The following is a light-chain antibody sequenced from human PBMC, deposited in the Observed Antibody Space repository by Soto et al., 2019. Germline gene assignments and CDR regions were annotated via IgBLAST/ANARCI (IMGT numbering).Light chain of an antibody. J-gene: IGLJ1*01. CDR2: EDD. V-gene: IGLV2-23*01. CDR3: CSYAGSSTYV. CDR1: SSDVGTYNP. Sequence: QSALTQPASVSGSPGQSITISCTGTSSDVGTYNPVSWYQQRPGKAPTLIIFEDDQRPSGVSFRFSGSKSGNTASLTISGLQTEDEADYYCCSYAGSSTYVFGTGTKLTVL.